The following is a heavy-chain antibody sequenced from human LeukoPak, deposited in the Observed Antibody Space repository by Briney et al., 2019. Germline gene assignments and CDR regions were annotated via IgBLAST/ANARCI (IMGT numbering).Heavy chain of an antibody. CDR1: GGSISSGGYS. Sequence: SRTLSLTCAVSGGSISSGGYSWSWIRQPPGKGLEWIGYIYHSGSTYYNPSLKSRVTISVDRSKNQFSLKLSSVTAADTAVYYCARDDGITMVRGVYYGMDVWGQGTTVTVSS. CDR3: ARDDGITMVRGVYYGMDV. CDR2: IYHSGST. D-gene: IGHD3-10*01. J-gene: IGHJ6*02. V-gene: IGHV4-30-2*01.